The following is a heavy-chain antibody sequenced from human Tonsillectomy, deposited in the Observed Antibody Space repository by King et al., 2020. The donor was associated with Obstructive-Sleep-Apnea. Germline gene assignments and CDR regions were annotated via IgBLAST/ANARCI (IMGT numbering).Heavy chain of an antibody. CDR1: GGSITSHF. J-gene: IGHJ4*02. CDR3: AKYGSGGFDD. CDR2: IYHSGTT. D-gene: IGHD3-10*01. V-gene: IGHV4-4*09. Sequence: VQLQESGPGLVKPSETLSLTCTVSGGSITSHFWSWIRQSPGKGLEWIAYIYHSGTTKYNPSLASRVAISVETSKNQFSLTVNSVTAADTAMYYCAKYGSGGFDDWGQGTLVTVSS.